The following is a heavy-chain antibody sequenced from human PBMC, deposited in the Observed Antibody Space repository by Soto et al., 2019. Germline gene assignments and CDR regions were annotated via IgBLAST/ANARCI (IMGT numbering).Heavy chain of an antibody. CDR3: ASLLYLSGDAGCVFDY. Sequence: GESLKISCTVSGYIFTSYCISWVRQMPGKGLEWMWRIDPTDSYTDYSPSFQGHVTISVDKCINTAYLQWSSLKASDSAMYYCASLLYLSGDAGCVFDYCARGALV. J-gene: IGHJ4*02. V-gene: IGHV5-10-1*01. D-gene: IGHD2-2*01. CDR1: GYIFTSYC. CDR2: IDPTDSYT.